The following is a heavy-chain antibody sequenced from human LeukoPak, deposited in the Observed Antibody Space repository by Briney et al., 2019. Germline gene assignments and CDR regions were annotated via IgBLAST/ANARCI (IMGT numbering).Heavy chain of an antibody. J-gene: IGHJ6*02. CDR1: GGSISSYY. Sequence: SETLSLTCTVSGGSISSYYWSWIRQPPGKGLEWIGYIYYSGSTNYNPSLKSRVTISVDTSKNQFSLKLSSVTAPDTAVYYCARIRRDIVVVPAAIRAYYYYGMDVWGQGTTVTVSS. CDR3: ARIRRDIVVVPAAIRAYYYYGMDV. CDR2: IYYSGST. V-gene: IGHV4-59*08. D-gene: IGHD2-2*02.